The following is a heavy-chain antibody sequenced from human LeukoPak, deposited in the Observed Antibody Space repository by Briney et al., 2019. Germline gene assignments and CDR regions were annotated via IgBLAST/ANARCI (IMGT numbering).Heavy chain of an antibody. Sequence: PSETLSLTCAVSGGSISSGGYYWSWIRQHPGKGLEWIGYIYYSGSTYYNPSLKSRVTISVDTSKNQFSLKLSSVTAADTAVYYCARETEMAMRDYYFDYWGQGTLVTVSS. D-gene: IGHD5-24*01. CDR3: ARETEMAMRDYYFDY. CDR1: GGSISSGGYY. CDR2: IYYSGST. J-gene: IGHJ4*02. V-gene: IGHV4-31*11.